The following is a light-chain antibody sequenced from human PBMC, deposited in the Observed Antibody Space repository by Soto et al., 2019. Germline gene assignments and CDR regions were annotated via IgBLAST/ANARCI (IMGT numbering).Light chain of an antibody. CDR1: QSISNW. V-gene: IGKV1-5*03. CDR2: KAS. Sequence: IRMTQSPSSVAAATGDRVTITCLASQSISNWLAWYQQKPGKAPKLLIYKASSLESGVPSRFSGSGSGTEFTLTISSLQPDDFATYYCLQPNSYPPLTFGGGSQVDIK. CDR3: LQPNSYPPLT. J-gene: IGKJ4*01.